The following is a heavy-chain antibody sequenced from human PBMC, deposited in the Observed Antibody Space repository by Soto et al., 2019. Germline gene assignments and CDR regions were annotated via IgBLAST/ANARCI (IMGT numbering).Heavy chain of an antibody. J-gene: IGHJ4*02. D-gene: IGHD2-2*01. CDR1: GFRFDGYA. Sequence: PGGSLRLSCAASGFRFDGYAMHWVRQAPGKGLEWVAGISWNSGLIGYADSVKGRFTISRDNAENSLVLQMNSLRAEDTAVYFCASEYCSSISCLFDYWGQGTLVTVSS. CDR2: ISWNSGLI. CDR3: ASEYCSSISCLFDY. V-gene: IGHV3-9*01.